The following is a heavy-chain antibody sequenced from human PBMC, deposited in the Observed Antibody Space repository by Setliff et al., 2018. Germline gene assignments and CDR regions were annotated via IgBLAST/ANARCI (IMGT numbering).Heavy chain of an antibody. CDR3: ARHENDYGDYDDAFDI. V-gene: IGHV4-59*08. D-gene: IGHD4-17*01. CDR2: IYTSGST. Sequence: ASETLSLTCTVSDGSISTYYWSWIRQPPWKGLEWIGYIYTSGSTNYNPSLRSRVTISVDTSKNQFSLKVSSVTAADTAVYYCARHENDYGDYDDAFDIWGQGTMVTVSS. J-gene: IGHJ3*02. CDR1: DGSISTYY.